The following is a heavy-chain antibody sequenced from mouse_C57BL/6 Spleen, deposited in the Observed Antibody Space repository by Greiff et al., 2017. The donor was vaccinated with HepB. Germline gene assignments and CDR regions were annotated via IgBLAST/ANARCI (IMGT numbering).Heavy chain of an antibody. CDR3: AREEGNYGAY. CDR2: IYPRSGNT. J-gene: IGHJ3*01. Sequence: VQLQQSGAELARPGASVKLSCKASGYTFTSYGISWVKQRTGQGLEWIGEIYPRSGNTYYNEKFKGKATLTADKSSSTAYMELRSLTSEDSAVYFCAREEGNYGAYWGQGTLVTVSA. V-gene: IGHV1-81*01. D-gene: IGHD2-1*01. CDR1: GYTFTSYG.